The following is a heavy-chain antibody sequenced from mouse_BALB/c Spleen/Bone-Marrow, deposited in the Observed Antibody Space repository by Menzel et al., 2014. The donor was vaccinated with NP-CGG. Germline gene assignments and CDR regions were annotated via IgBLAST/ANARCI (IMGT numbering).Heavy chain of an antibody. Sequence: VHLQQPGAELVKPGASVKLSCTASGFNIKDTYMHWVKQRPEQGLEWIGRVDPANGNTKYDPKFQGKATITADTSSNTAYLQLSSLTSEDTAAYYCARYRLGTYFDYWGQGTTLTVSS. CDR2: VDPANGNT. V-gene: IGHV14-3*02. CDR3: ARYRLGTYFDY. CDR1: GFNIKDTY. D-gene: IGHD2-14*01. J-gene: IGHJ2*01.